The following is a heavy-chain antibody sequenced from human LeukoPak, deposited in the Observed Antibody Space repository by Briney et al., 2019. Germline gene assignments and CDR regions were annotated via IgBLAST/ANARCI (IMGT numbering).Heavy chain of an antibody. CDR3: SKAFYGDYLSCPDY. CDR1: GFTFSSYG. Sequence: SGGSLRLSCAVSGFTFSSYGMHWVRQAPGKGLEWVAVISYDGSNTYYADSVKGRFTISRDNSKNTLYLQMNSLRAEDTAVYYCSKAFYGDYLSCPDYWGQGTLVTVSS. D-gene: IGHD4-17*01. CDR2: ISYDGSNT. V-gene: IGHV3-30*18. J-gene: IGHJ4*02.